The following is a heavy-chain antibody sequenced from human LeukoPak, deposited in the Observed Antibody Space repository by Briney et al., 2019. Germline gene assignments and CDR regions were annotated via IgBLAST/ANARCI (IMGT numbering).Heavy chain of an antibody. CDR2: IYYSGST. Sequence: PSETLSLTCTVSGGSISSYYWSWIRQPPGKGLEWIGYIYYSGSTNYNPSLKSRVTISVDTFKNQFSLKLSSVTAADTAVYYCARDRGSGWYETAFDYWGQGTLVTVSS. D-gene: IGHD6-19*01. CDR1: GGSISSYY. V-gene: IGHV4-59*01. J-gene: IGHJ4*02. CDR3: ARDRGSGWYETAFDY.